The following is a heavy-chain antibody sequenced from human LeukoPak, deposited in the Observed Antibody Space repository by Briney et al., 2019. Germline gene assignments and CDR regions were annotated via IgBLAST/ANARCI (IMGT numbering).Heavy chain of an antibody. D-gene: IGHD6-13*01. V-gene: IGHV3-20*04. CDR2: INWNGGST. CDR1: GFTFDDYG. Sequence: RSGGSLRLSCAASGFTFDDYGMSWVRHAPGKGLEWVSGINWNGGSTGYADSVKGRFTISRDNAKNSLYLQMNSLRAEDTALYYCARVSSSSWTRPPYDAFDIWGQGTMVTVSS. J-gene: IGHJ3*02. CDR3: ARVSSSSWTRPPYDAFDI.